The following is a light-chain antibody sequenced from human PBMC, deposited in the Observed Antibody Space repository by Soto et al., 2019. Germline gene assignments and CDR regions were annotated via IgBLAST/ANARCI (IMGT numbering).Light chain of an antibody. CDR2: SAS. CDR1: QSVSSNY. V-gene: IGKV3-20*01. J-gene: IGKJ4*01. CDR3: QQYGGSPRVT. Sequence: EIVLTQSPGTLSLSPGERVTLSCRASQSVSSNYLAWYQQKPGQAPWLLIYSASSRATGIPDRFSGSGSGTDFTLTINRLEPEDFAVYYCQQYGGSPRVTFGGGTKVEIK.